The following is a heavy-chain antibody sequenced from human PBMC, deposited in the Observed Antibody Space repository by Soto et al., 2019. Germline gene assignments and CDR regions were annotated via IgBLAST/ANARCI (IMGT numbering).Heavy chain of an antibody. CDR1: GFTLSSYW. CDR2: IKQDGSEK. J-gene: IGHJ2*01. Sequence: GGSLRLSCAASGFTLSSYWMGWARQAPGKGLEGVATIKQDGSEKYYGDSVKGRFTISRDNAQNSLYLQMNSLRAEDTAVYYCGRGAPRYFDLWGRGTLVTVSS. V-gene: IGHV3-7*05. CDR3: GRGAPRYFDL.